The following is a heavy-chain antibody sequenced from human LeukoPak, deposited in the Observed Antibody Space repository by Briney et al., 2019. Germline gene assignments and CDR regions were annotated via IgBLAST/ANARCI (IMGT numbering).Heavy chain of an antibody. Sequence: ASVKVSCKASGYTFTSYAMHWVRQAPGQRREWMGWINAGNGNTKYSQKFQGRVTITRDTSASTAYMELSSLRSEDTAVYYCARDGIAVAAFDYWGQGTLVTVSS. CDR1: GYTFTSYA. V-gene: IGHV1-3*01. D-gene: IGHD6-19*01. CDR2: INAGNGNT. J-gene: IGHJ4*02. CDR3: ARDGIAVAAFDY.